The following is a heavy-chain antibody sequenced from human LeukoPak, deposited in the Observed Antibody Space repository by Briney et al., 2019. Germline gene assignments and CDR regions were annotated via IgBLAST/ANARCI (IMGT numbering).Heavy chain of an antibody. J-gene: IGHJ5*02. CDR2: MNPNSGNT. CDR1: GGTFSSYA. V-gene: IGHV1-8*02. D-gene: IGHD4-17*01. CDR3: ARVHYGDSRFDP. Sequence: ASVKVSCKASGGTFSSYAISWVRQATGQGLEWMGWMNPNSGNTGYTQKFQGRVTMTRNTSISTAYMELSSLRSEDTAVYYCARVHYGDSRFDPWGQGTLVTVSS.